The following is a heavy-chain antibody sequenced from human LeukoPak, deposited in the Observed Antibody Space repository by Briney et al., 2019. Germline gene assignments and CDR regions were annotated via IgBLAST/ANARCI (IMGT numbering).Heavy chain of an antibody. CDR1: GFTFRSHG. Sequence: PGGSLRLSCAASGFTFRSHGMHWDRQAPGKGLEWVAFIWCDGSNKYYTDSVKGRFTISRDNSKNTLYLQMNSLRAEDTAVYYCAGDRATSYFDYWGQGALVTISS. V-gene: IGHV3-33*01. D-gene: IGHD1-26*01. CDR3: AGDRATSYFDY. CDR2: IWCDGSNK. J-gene: IGHJ4*02.